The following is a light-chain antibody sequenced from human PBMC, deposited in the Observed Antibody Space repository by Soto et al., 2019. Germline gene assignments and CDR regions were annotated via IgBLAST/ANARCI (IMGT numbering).Light chain of an antibody. J-gene: IGLJ2*01. Sequence: QLVLTQSPSASASLGASVKLTCTLSSGHSRYAIAWHQQQPETGPRYLMKLNSDGSHNKGDGIPDRFSGSSSGAERYLTISSLQSEDEAYYYCQTWGTGFSVVFGGGTKLTVL. V-gene: IGLV4-69*01. CDR3: QTWGTGFSVV. CDR2: LNSDGSH. CDR1: SGHSRYA.